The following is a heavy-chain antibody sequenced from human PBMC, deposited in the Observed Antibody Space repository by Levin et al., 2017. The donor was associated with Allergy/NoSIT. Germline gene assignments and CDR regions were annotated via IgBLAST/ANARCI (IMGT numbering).Heavy chain of an antibody. CDR2: INTNTGNP. D-gene: IGHD3-16*01. Sequence: ASVKVSCKASGYTFTSYAMNWVRQAPGQGLEWMGWINTNTGNPTYAQGFTGRFVFSLDTSVSTAYLQISSLKAEDTAVYYWARDPGGIPTIPYYDYMDVWGKGTTVTVSS. V-gene: IGHV7-4-1*02. CDR3: ARDPGGIPTIPYYDYMDV. CDR1: GYTFTSYA. J-gene: IGHJ6*03.